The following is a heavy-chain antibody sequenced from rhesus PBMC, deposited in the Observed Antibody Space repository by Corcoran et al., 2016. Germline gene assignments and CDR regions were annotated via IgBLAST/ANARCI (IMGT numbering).Heavy chain of an antibody. CDR3: AREPNVVD. CDR2: ISGMSGGS. D-gene: IGHD2-15*01. Sequence: QVQLQESGPGLVKPSETLSLTCAVSGGSVSSSNWWSWIRQPPGKGLEWIGYISGMSGGSDVNPSRTRRVTITTGATKSQFSLGLISVTAAATAVYCCAREPNVVDWGQGVLVTVSS. V-gene: IGHV4-65*01. CDR1: GGSVSSSNW. J-gene: IGHJ4*01.